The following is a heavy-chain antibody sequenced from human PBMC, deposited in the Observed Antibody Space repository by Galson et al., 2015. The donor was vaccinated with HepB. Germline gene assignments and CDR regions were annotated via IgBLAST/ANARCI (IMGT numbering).Heavy chain of an antibody. V-gene: IGHV4-34*01. CDR3: VAGPFCPRFHFWYSPVYLQH. D-gene: IGHD2-21*01. CDR2: VTRGGSA. J-gene: IGHJ1*01. CDR1: SGSFTNYD. Sequence: SETLSLTCGVSSGSFTNYDWNWVRQAPGKGPEWIGEVTRGGSANVNPSLQSRVPLTRDTSKSQFSLRLTSITAADTARYYCVAGPFCPRFHFWYSPVYLQHWGRGTQVIVSS.